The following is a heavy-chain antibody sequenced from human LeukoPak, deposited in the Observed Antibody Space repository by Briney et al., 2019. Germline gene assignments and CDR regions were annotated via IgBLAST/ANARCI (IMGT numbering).Heavy chain of an antibody. CDR2: ISSSSSYI. Sequence: GGSLRLSCAASGFTFSSYSMSWVRQAPGKGLEWVSSISSSSSYIYYADSVKGRFTISRDNAKNSLYLQMNSLRAEDTAVYYCATTPGVGARDYWGQGTLVTVSS. CDR1: GFTFSSYS. J-gene: IGHJ4*02. D-gene: IGHD1-26*01. CDR3: ATTPGVGARDY. V-gene: IGHV3-21*01.